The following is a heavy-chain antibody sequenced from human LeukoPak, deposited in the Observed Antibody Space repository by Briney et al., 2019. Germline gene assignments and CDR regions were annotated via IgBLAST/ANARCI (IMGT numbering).Heavy chain of an antibody. Sequence: GGSLRLSCAASGFTFSIYSMSWVRQAPGKGLEWVSYISSSSSTISYADSVKGRFTISRDNAENSLYLQMYSLRAEDTAVYYCARPAYTAAYDLWGRGTMVTVSS. V-gene: IGHV3-48*01. CDR1: GFTFSIYS. CDR2: ISSSSSTI. J-gene: IGHJ3*01. CDR3: ARPAYTAAYDL. D-gene: IGHD3-16*01.